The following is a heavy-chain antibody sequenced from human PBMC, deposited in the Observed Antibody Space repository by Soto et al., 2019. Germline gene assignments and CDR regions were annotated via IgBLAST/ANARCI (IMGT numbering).Heavy chain of an antibody. CDR1: GGSIRTASYY. D-gene: IGHD3-10*01. J-gene: IGHJ4*02. CDR2: IFYSGST. CDR3: ARTFRRRGVTFDN. Sequence: QVQLQESGPGLVHPSQTLSLTCTVSGGSIRTASYYWSWIRRVPGKGLGGIGYIFYSGSTYYHPSLKTRTTMSVDTSKTQFPLEVKSVTAADTGIYYCARTFRRRGVTFDNWGQGTQVSVSS. V-gene: IGHV4-31*03.